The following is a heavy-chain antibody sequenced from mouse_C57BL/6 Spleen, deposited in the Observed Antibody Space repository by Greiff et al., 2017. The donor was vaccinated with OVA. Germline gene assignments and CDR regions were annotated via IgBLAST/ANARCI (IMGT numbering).Heavy chain of an antibody. Sequence: EVQVVESGGGLVQPGGSLSLSCAASGFTFTDYYMSWVRQPPGKALEWLGFIRNKANGYTTEYSASVKGRFTISRDNSQSILYLQMNALRAEDSATYYCARLEGYFDGWGTGTTVTVSS. CDR3: ARLEGYFDG. V-gene: IGHV7-3*01. J-gene: IGHJ1*03. CDR1: GFTFTDYY. CDR2: IRNKANGYTT.